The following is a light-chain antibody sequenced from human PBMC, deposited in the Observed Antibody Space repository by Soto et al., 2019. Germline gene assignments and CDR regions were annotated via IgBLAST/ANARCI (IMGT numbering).Light chain of an antibody. J-gene: IGLJ1*01. CDR3: SSYTDSSNYV. CDR2: QVT. Sequence: QSALTQPASVSGSPGQSITISCSGTRSDIGIFNYVSWYQQHPGKAPKLMIYQVTNRPSGVSNRFSGSRSGNTASLTISGLQAEDEADYYCSSYTDSSNYVFGTGTQLTVL. CDR1: RSDIGIFNY. V-gene: IGLV2-14*01.